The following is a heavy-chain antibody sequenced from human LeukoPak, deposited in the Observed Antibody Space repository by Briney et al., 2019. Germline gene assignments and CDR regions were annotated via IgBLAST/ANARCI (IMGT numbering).Heavy chain of an antibody. CDR2: IYPGDSDT. Sequence: GESLKISCKGSGYIFTSYWIAWGRQMPGKGLEWMGIIYPGDSDTRYSPSFQGQVTISADKSISTAYLQWSSLKASDTAMYYCARPHDYGDFDAFDIWGQGTMVTVSS. CDR1: GYIFTSYW. V-gene: IGHV5-51*01. J-gene: IGHJ3*02. CDR3: ARPHDYGDFDAFDI. D-gene: IGHD4-17*01.